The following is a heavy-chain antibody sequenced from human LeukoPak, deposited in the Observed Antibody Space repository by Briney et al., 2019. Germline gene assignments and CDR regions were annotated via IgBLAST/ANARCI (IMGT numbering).Heavy chain of an antibody. CDR2: IYYSGST. CDR1: GGSISSYY. CDR3: AGAVYCSSTSYPPRYYYNYYMVV. J-gene: IGHJ6*03. Sequence: SETLSLTCTVSGGSISSYYRSWIRQPPGKGLEWIGYIYYSGSTKYNPSLQSRVTISVETSTKKFSLKRSSMTAADTALYYWAGAVYCSSTSYPPRYYYNYYMVVWGKGTTVTVSS. V-gene: IGHV4-59*01. D-gene: IGHD2-2*01.